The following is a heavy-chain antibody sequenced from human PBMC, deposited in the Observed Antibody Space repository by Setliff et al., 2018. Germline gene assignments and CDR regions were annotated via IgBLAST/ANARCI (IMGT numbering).Heavy chain of an antibody. CDR1: GGSISNYY. D-gene: IGHD2-15*01. CDR3: ARKGISALSGTFDM. J-gene: IGHJ3*02. Sequence: PSETLSLTCTVSGGSISNYYWSWIRQPAGKGLEWIGRIYISGSTNYNPSLKSRVTMSVDTSKNQFSLKLSSVTAAETAVYYCARKGISALSGTFDMWGQGTMVTVSS. V-gene: IGHV4-4*07. CDR2: IYISGST.